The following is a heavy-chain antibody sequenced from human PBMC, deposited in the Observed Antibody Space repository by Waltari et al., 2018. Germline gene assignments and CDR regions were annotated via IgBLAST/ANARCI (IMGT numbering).Heavy chain of an antibody. D-gene: IGHD3-16*01. Sequence: EVQLVESGGDLVQPGGSLRPSCSASEFSFNTHWMAWFRQAPGKRLEWVATIKPDGSDKFYVDSVKGRFAISRDNARNLLYLQMNSLRAEDTAIFYCAKMGAGRAPDYWGQGTLVTVSS. CDR1: EFSFNTHW. J-gene: IGHJ4*02. V-gene: IGHV3-7*03. CDR3: AKMGAGRAPDY. CDR2: IKPDGSDK.